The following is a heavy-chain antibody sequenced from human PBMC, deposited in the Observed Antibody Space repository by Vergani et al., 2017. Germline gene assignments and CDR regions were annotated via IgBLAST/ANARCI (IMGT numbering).Heavy chain of an antibody. D-gene: IGHD3-10*01. Sequence: QLQLQESGPGLVKASQTLSLTCTVSGGSVTNGNLHWGWIRQPAGRGPEWIGRIYASGTTYYNPSLKSRVTISVHTSKNQFSLELRSVTAADTATYYCARGRGDNWYFDLWGRGTLVTVSS. CDR3: ARGRGDNWYFDL. V-gene: IGHV4-61*02. J-gene: IGHJ2*01. CDR2: IYASGTT. CDR1: GGSVTNGNLH.